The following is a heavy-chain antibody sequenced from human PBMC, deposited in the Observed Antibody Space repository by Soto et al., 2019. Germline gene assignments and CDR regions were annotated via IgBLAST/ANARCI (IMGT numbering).Heavy chain of an antibody. D-gene: IGHD6-19*01. CDR1: GDSVSSASFY. CDR2: IYFSGST. CDR3: ARVNSGRNWYDP. Sequence: SETLSLTCTVSGDSVSSASFYWIWIRQAPGKGLVWIGFIYFSGSTNYNPSLKSRVTMSLDTSKNQFSLNLSSVTPADTAVYDCARVNSGRNWYDPSHQWTLVTASS. V-gene: IGHV4-61*01. J-gene: IGHJ5*02.